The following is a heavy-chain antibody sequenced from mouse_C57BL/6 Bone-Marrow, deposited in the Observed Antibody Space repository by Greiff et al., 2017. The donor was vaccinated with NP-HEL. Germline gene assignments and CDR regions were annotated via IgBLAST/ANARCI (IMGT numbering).Heavy chain of an antibody. V-gene: IGHV1-72*01. CDR2: IDPNSGGT. CDR3: AREPIYYGNYLYAMDY. J-gene: IGHJ4*01. Sequence: QVQLKQPGAELVKPGASVKLSCKASGYTFTSYWTHWVKQRPGRGLEWIGRIDPNSGGTKYNEKFKSKATLTVDKPSSTAYMQLSSLTSEDSAVYYCAREPIYYGNYLYAMDYWGQGTSVTVSS. CDR1: GYTFTSYW. D-gene: IGHD2-1*01.